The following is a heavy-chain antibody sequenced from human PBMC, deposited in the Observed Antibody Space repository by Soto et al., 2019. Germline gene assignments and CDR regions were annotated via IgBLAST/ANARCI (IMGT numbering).Heavy chain of an antibody. CDR3: ARVSAGTPVDV. Sequence: QVQLVQSGAEVKKPGASVKVSCKASGYTFTSYAMHWVRQAPGQRLEWMGWINAGNGNTKYSQRFQGRVTITRDTSASTAYMELSSLRSEDTAVYYCARVSAGTPVDVWGQGTTVTVSS. V-gene: IGHV1-3*01. CDR2: INAGNGNT. D-gene: IGHD1-1*01. J-gene: IGHJ6*02. CDR1: GYTFTSYA.